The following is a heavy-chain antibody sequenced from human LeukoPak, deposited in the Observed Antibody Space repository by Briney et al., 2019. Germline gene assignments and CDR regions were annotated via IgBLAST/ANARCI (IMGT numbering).Heavy chain of an antibody. Sequence: SETLSLTCTVSAGSITSYYWSWIRQPPGKGLEWIGYIYYSGSTNYNPSLKSRVTISVDTSKNQFSLKLSSVTAADTAVYYCARGTRRDYYDSSGYYYRYGLFDYWGQGTLVTVSS. CDR1: AGSITSYY. D-gene: IGHD3-22*01. CDR2: IYYSGST. V-gene: IGHV4-59*12. J-gene: IGHJ4*02. CDR3: ARGTRRDYYDSSGYYYRYGLFDY.